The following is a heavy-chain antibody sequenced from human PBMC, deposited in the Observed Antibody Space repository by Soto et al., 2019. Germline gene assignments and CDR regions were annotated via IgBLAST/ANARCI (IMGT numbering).Heavy chain of an antibody. Sequence: LRLSCAASGFAFSSYWMSWVRQAPGKGLEWVANIKQDGSEKYYVDSVKGRFTISRDNAKNSLYLQMNSLRAEDTAVYYCAREARGRWLQHYYFDYWGQGTLVTVS. V-gene: IGHV3-7*01. D-gene: IGHD5-12*01. CDR2: IKQDGSEK. CDR1: GFAFSSYW. CDR3: AREARGRWLQHYYFDY. J-gene: IGHJ4*02.